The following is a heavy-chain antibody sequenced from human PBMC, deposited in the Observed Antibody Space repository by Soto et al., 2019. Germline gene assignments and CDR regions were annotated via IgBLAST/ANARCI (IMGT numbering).Heavy chain of an antibody. J-gene: IGHJ6*02. CDR3: ARDQGITTFGVYAMYFYGMDV. CDR2: ISTDNGNT. Sequence: QVQLVQSGAEVKKPGASVKVSCTASGYTFTSSGISWVRLAPGQGLEWMGWISTDNGNTNYARHLPGRVSMTTDTSTSTAYRDLRSLRPDDTAVYYCARDQGITTFGVYAMYFYGMDVWGQGTTVTVSS. CDR1: GYTFTSSG. D-gene: IGHD3-3*01. V-gene: IGHV1-18*01.